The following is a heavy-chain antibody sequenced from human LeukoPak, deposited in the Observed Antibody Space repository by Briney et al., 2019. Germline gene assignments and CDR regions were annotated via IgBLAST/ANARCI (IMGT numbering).Heavy chain of an antibody. CDR2: ISSSGNTI. V-gene: IGHV3-48*01. J-gene: IGHJ4*02. D-gene: IGHD2-2*01. Sequence: PGGSLRLSCAASGFTFNSYSMNWVRQAPGKGLEWVSYISSSGNTIYYADSVKGRFTISRDNAKNSLYLQLNSLRAEDTAVYYCAPGYCTSTSCSHYFEHWGQGTLVTVSS. CDR3: APGYCTSTSCSHYFEH. CDR1: GFTFNSYS.